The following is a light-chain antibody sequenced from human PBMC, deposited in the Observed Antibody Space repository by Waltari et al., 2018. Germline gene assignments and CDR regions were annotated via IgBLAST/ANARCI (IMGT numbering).Light chain of an antibody. CDR2: DVF. V-gene: IGLV2-14*01. Sequence: QSALTQPASVSGSPGQSITISCTGTSSDVGFYNYVSWYQQHPGKAPKLIIYDVFGRPSGFSNRFSGSKSGNTASLTISGILAEDEADYYCNSYTGSSSWVFGGATKLTVL. CDR3: NSYTGSSSWV. J-gene: IGLJ3*02. CDR1: SSDVGFYNY.